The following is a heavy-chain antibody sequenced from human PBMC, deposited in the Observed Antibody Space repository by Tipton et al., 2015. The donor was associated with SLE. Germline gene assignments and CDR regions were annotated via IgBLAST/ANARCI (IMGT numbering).Heavy chain of an antibody. CDR3: ARPLSSSWGTFDY. CDR2: IKHSGST. J-gene: IGHJ4*02. CDR1: GESFSAYY. V-gene: IGHV4-34*01. D-gene: IGHD6-13*01. Sequence: TLSLTCAVYGESFSAYYWSGIRQPPGKGLEWIGEIKHSGSTNYNPSLKSRVTISVDTSKNQFSLKLSSVTAADTAVYYCARPLSSSWGTFDYWGLGTLVTVTS.